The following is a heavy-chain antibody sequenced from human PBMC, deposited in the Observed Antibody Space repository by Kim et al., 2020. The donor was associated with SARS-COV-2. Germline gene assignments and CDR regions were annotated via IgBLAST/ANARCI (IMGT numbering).Heavy chain of an antibody. CDR3: ARSFFGWGSPHLDS. J-gene: IGHJ4*02. CDR2: TNIGNGDT. V-gene: IGHV1-3*04. Sequence: ASVKVSCKSSGYTFTNYVIQWVRQAPGQGLQWMGWTNIGNGDTRYSQNFQGRVTITTDTSASTVYMELSTLKSEDTALYFCARSFFGWGSPHLDSWGQGT. CDR1: GYTFTNYV. D-gene: IGHD3-16*01.